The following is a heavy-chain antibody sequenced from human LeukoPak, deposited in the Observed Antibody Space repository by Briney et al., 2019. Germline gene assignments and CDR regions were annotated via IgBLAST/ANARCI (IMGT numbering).Heavy chain of an antibody. Sequence: PSETLSLTCTVSGGSISSSSYYWGWPRQPPGKGLEWIGSISYTGGTYYNPSLKSRVTISLDTSKNQFSLKLSSVTAADTAVYYCARDERWSLYTWDAFDIWGQGTMVTVSS. D-gene: IGHD5-24*01. CDR3: ARDERWSLYTWDAFDI. J-gene: IGHJ3*02. V-gene: IGHV4-39*07. CDR1: GGSISSSSYY. CDR2: ISYTGGT.